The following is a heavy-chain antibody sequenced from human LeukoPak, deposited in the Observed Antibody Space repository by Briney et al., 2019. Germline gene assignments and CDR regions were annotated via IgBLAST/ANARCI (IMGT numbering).Heavy chain of an antibody. V-gene: IGHV1-8*01. CDR1: GYTFTSYD. CDR2: MNPNSGNT. D-gene: IGHD3-10*01. Sequence: ASVKVSCKASGYTFTSYDINWVRQATGQGLEWMGWMNPNSGNTGYAQKFQGRVTMTRNTSISTAYMELSSRRSEDTAVYYCARAGTMVRGVISYWGQGTLVTVSS. CDR3: ARAGTMVRGVISY. J-gene: IGHJ4*02.